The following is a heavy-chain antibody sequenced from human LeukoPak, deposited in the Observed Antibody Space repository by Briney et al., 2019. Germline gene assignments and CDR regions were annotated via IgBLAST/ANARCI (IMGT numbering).Heavy chain of an antibody. CDR1: GFTFSSYG. Sequence: GGSLRLSCAASGFTFSSYGMHWVRQAPGKGLEWVAVISYDGSNKYYADSVKGRFTISRDNSKNTLYLQMNSLRAEDTAVYYCAGQYSSSWPPGYWGQGTLVTVSS. J-gene: IGHJ4*02. D-gene: IGHD6-13*01. CDR3: AGQYSSSWPPGY. CDR2: ISYDGSNK. V-gene: IGHV3-30*03.